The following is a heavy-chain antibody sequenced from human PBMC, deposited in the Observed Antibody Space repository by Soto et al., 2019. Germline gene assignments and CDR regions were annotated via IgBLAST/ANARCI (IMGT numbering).Heavy chain of an antibody. CDR1: GFTVSSNY. CDR3: ARAIPPYSSSWYPSFDY. Sequence: GGSLRLSCAASGFTVSSNYMSWVRQAPGKGLEWVSVIYSGGSTYYADSVKGRFTISRDNSKNTLYLQMNSLRAEDTAVYYCARAIPPYSSSWYPSFDYWGQGTLVTVSS. V-gene: IGHV3-53*01. CDR2: IYSGGST. J-gene: IGHJ4*02. D-gene: IGHD6-13*01.